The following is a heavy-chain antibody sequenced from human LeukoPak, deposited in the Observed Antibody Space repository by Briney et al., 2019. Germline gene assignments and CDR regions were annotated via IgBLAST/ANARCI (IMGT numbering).Heavy chain of an antibody. J-gene: IGHJ4*02. D-gene: IGHD3-10*01. CDR1: GFTFDDYT. CDR3: ARDEGGARLLWSSCDY. CDR2: ISWDGGST. V-gene: IGHV3-43*01. Sequence: GGSLRLSCAASGFTFDDYTMHWVRQAPGKGLEWVSLISWDGGSTYYADSVKGRFTISRDNSKNTLYLQMNSLRAEDTAVYYCARDEGGARLLWSSCDYWGQGTLVTVSS.